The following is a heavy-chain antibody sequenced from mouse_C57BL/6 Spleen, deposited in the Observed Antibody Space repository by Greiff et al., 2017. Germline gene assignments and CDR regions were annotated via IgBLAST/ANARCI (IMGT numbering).Heavy chain of an antibody. D-gene: IGHD2-4*01. CDR3: AGGLRQGAWFAY. J-gene: IGHJ3*01. CDR1: GYAFSSSW. Sequence: QVQLQQSGAELVKPGASVKISCKASGYAFSSSWMNWVKQRPGKGLEWIGQIYPGDGDTNYNGQFKGKATLTADKSSSTAYMQLSRLTSEDSAVYCGAGGLRQGAWFAYWGQGTLVTVSA. V-gene: IGHV1-80*01. CDR2: IYPGDGDT.